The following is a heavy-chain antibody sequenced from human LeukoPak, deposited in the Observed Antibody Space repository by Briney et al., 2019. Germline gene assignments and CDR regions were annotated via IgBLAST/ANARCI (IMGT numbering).Heavy chain of an antibody. CDR2: ISTMSNYI. CDR3: ARAHSSAWGY. J-gene: IGHJ4*02. Sequence: GGSLRLSCAASGFDFSTYAINWVRQAPGKGLEWVSSISTMSNYIFYGDSVKGRFTISRDNAKNSVYLQINSLTAEDTAVYYCARAHSSAWGYWGQGTLVTVSS. D-gene: IGHD6-19*01. V-gene: IGHV3-21*01. CDR1: GFDFSTYA.